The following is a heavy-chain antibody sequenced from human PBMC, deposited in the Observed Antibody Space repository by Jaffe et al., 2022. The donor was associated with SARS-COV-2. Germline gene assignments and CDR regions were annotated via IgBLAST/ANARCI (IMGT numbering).Heavy chain of an antibody. J-gene: IGHJ6*03. Sequence: EVQLVESGGGLVQPGGSLRLSCAASGFTFSSYSMNWVRQAPGKGLEWVSYISSSSSTIYYADSVKGRFTISRDNAKNSLYLQMNSLRAEDTAVYYCARRAATSGVYYYYYMDVWGKGTTVTVSS. CDR1: GFTFSSYS. CDR3: ARRAATSGVYYYYYMDV. D-gene: IGHD3-16*01. V-gene: IGHV3-48*01. CDR2: ISSSSSTI.